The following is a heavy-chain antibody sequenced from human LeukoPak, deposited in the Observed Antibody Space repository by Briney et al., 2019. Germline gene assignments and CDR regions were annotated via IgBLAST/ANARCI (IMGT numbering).Heavy chain of an antibody. J-gene: IGHJ3*02. CDR1: GGSFSGYY. Sequence: SETLSLTCAVYGGSFSGYYWSWIRQPPGKGLEWIGEINHSGSTNYNPSLKSRVTISVDTSKNQFSLKLSSVTAADTAVYYCARGTYYYDSSGRNREGPDDAFDIWGQGTMVTVSS. CDR2: INHSGST. V-gene: IGHV4-34*01. D-gene: IGHD3-22*01. CDR3: ARGTYYYDSSGRNREGPDDAFDI.